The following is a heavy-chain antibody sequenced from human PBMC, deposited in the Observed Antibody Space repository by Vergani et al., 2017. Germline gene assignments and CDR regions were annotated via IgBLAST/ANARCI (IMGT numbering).Heavy chain of an antibody. CDR2: ISVSGTSI. J-gene: IGHJ3*02. D-gene: IGHD1-14*01. CDR1: GFTFNAYY. Sequence: QAQLVESGGGLVKPGGSLRLPCEASGFTFNAYYMSWVRQAPGKGLECVSYISVSGTSIHYSDSVKGRFAISRDNAKSSLSLQMHSLTAEDTAVYFCARVGTWAFDMWGEGTAVSVSS. CDR3: ARVGTWAFDM. V-gene: IGHV3-11*01.